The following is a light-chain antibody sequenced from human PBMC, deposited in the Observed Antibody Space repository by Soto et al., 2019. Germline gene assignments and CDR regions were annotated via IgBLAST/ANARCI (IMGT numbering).Light chain of an antibody. CDR3: SSYKYDTVIPFV. J-gene: IGLJ1*01. CDR1: SSDIGDYNF. Sequence: GASSDIGDYNFVSWYQHHPGKAPKVIIYEVSNRPSGVSHRFAGSKSGNTASLTISGLQTEDEADYYCSSYKYDTVIPFVFGSGTKVTVL. V-gene: IGLV2-14*01. CDR2: EVS.